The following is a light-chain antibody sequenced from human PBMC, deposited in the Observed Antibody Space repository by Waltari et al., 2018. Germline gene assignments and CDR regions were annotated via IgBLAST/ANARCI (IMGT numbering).Light chain of an antibody. CDR1: QSVRSSY. CDR2: GAS. J-gene: IGKJ2*01. Sequence: EIVLTQSPGTLSLSPGERATLPCRACQSVRSSYLAWYQQKPGQAPRLLIDGASSRAPGIPDRFSGSGSGTDFTLTISRLEPEDFAVYYCQLDGSSPPYTFGQGTKLEIK. CDR3: QLDGSSPPYT. V-gene: IGKV3-20*01.